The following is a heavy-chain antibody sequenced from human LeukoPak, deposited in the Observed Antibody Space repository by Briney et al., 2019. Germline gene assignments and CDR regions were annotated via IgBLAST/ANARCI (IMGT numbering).Heavy chain of an antibody. V-gene: IGHV4-4*07. Sequence: PSETLSLTCTVSGGSISGYYWSWIRQPPGKGLEWIGRIYTSGSTNYNPSLKSRVTMSVDTSKNQFSLKLSSVTAADTAVYYCARDVYGSGSYYYFDYWGQGTLVTVSS. CDR3: ARDVYGSGSYYYFDY. J-gene: IGHJ4*02. D-gene: IGHD3-10*01. CDR2: IYTSGST. CDR1: GGSISGYY.